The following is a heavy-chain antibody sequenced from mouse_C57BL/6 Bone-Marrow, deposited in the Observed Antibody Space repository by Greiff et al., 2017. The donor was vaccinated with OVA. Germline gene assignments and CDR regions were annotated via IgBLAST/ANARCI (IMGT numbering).Heavy chain of an antibody. CDR3: ARVGYGSSYGDYFDY. D-gene: IGHD1-1*01. CDR1: GYTFTSYG. V-gene: IGHV1-81*01. J-gene: IGHJ2*01. CDR2: IYPRSGNT. Sequence: VKLQESGAELARPGASVKLSCKASGYTFTSYGISWVKQRTGQGLEWIGEIYPRSGNTYYNEKFKGKATLTADKSSSTAYMELRSPTSEDSAVYFCARVGYGSSYGDYFDYWGQGTTLTVSS.